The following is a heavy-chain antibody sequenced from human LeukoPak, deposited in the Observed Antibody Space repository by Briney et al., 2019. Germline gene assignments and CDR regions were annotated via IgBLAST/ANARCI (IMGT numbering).Heavy chain of an antibody. V-gene: IGHV4-59*01. D-gene: IGHD5-18*01. CDR3: ARGRGYSYGYPSVFDY. Sequence: SETLSLTCTVSGGSISSYYWSWIGQPPGKGLEWIGYIYYSGSTNYNPSLKSRVTISVDTSKNQFSLKLSSVTAADTAVYYCARGRGYSYGYPSVFDYWGQGTLVTVSS. J-gene: IGHJ4*02. CDR2: IYYSGST. CDR1: GGSISSYY.